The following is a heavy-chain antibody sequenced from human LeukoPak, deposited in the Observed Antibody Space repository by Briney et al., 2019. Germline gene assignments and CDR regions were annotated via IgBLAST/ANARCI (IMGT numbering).Heavy chain of an antibody. D-gene: IGHD2-2*01. CDR3: ARGCPGYCSSTTCYRWFDS. V-gene: IGHV1-18*01. Sequence: ASVEVSCKASGYTFTSYGISWVRQAPGQGLEWMGWISAYNDNTNYAQKLQGRVTMTTDTPTRTAYMELRSLRSDDTAVYYCARGCPGYCSSTTCYRWFDSWGQGTLVTVSS. J-gene: IGHJ5*01. CDR1: GYTFTSYG. CDR2: ISAYNDNT.